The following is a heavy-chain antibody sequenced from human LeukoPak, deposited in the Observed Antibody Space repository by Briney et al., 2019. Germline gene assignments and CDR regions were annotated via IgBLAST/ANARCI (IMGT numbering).Heavy chain of an antibody. J-gene: IGHJ4*02. Sequence: GRSLRLSCAASGFTFDDYAMHWVRRAPGKGLEWVSGISWNSGSIGYADSVKGRFTISRDNAKNSLYLQMNSLRAEDTALYYCAKDQGSSGYYLEFDYWGQGTLVTVSS. D-gene: IGHD3-22*01. CDR3: AKDQGSSGYYLEFDY. CDR1: GFTFDDYA. V-gene: IGHV3-9*01. CDR2: ISWNSGSI.